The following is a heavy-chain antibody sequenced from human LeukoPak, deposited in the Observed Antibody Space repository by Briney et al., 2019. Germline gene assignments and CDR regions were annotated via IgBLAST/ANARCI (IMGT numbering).Heavy chain of an antibody. D-gene: IGHD3-16*01. CDR3: ARYDDVWTRRIKRAGIDY. J-gene: IGHJ4*02. V-gene: IGHV4-34*01. CDR1: GGSFSGYY. CDR2: INHSGST. Sequence: SETLSLTCAVYGGSFSGYYWSWIRQPPGKGLEWIGKINHSGSTNYNPSLKSRVTISVDTSKNQFSLKLSSVTAADTAVYYCARYDDVWTRRIKRAGIDYWGQGTLVTVSS.